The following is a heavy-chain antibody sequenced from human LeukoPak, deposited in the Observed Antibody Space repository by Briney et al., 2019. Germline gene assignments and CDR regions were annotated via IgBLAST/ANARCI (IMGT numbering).Heavy chain of an antibody. CDR1: GGTFSSHA. Sequence: GASVKVSCKASGGTFSSHAISWVRQAPGQGLEWMGGIIPIFGTANYAQKFQGRVTITADESTSTAYMELSSLRSEDTAVYYCARESIAAAGTPGGLVWFDPWGQGTLVTVSS. V-gene: IGHV1-69*13. D-gene: IGHD6-13*01. CDR2: IIPIFGTA. J-gene: IGHJ5*02. CDR3: ARESIAAAGTPGGLVWFDP.